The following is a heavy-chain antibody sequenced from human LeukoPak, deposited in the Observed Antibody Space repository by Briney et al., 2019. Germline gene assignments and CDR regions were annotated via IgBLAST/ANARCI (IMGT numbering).Heavy chain of an antibody. Sequence: PSETLSLTCSVSGGSISSSSYYWVWIRQPPGEGLEWIGSIYYSGSTYYNPSLKSRVTISVDTSKNQFSLKLSTVTAADTAVYYCARAPRGSGNYYYMDVWNKGTTVIVSS. J-gene: IGHJ6*03. CDR2: IYYSGST. CDR1: GGSISSSSYY. V-gene: IGHV4-39*07. CDR3: ARAPRGSGNYYYMDV. D-gene: IGHD1-26*01.